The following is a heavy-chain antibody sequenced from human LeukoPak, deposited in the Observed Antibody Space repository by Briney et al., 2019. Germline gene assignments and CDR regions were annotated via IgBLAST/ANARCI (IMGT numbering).Heavy chain of an antibody. CDR2: IYYSGST. D-gene: IGHD3-22*01. V-gene: IGHV4-30-4*08. Sequence: SETLSLTCTVSGGSISSGDYYWSWIRQPPGKGLEWIGHIYYSGSTYYNPSLKSRVTISVDTSKNQFSLKLSSVTAADTAVYYCARDPFPHAINYYDSSGYPWGQGTLVTVSS. J-gene: IGHJ5*02. CDR3: ARDPFPHAINYYDSSGYP. CDR1: GGSISSGDYY.